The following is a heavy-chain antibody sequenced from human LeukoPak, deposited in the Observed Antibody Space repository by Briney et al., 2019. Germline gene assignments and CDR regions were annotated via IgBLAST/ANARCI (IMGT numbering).Heavy chain of an antibody. CDR1: GFTVSSNY. Sequence: GGSLRLSCAASGFTVSSNYMSWVRQAPGKGLEWVSVIYSGGSTYYADSVKGGFTISRDNSKNTLYLQMNSLRAEDTAVYYCARDLYYYDSSGYLFYAYFDYWGQGTLVTVSS. D-gene: IGHD3-22*01. CDR2: IYSGGST. J-gene: IGHJ4*02. V-gene: IGHV3-66*01. CDR3: ARDLYYYDSSGYLFYAYFDY.